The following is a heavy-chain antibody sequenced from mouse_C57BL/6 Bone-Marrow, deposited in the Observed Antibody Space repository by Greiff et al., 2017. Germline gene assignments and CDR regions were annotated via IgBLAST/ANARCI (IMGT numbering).Heavy chain of an antibody. V-gene: IGHV5-17*01. Sequence: DVQLVESGGGLVKPGGSLKLSCAASGFTFSDYGMHWVRQAPEMGLEWVAYISSGSSTIYYADTVKGRFTISRDNAKNTLFLQMTSLRSEDTAMYYCARRRDYGEAWFAYWGQGTLVTVSA. CDR1: GFTFSDYG. J-gene: IGHJ3*01. CDR3: ARRRDYGEAWFAY. D-gene: IGHD2-4*01. CDR2: ISSGSSTI.